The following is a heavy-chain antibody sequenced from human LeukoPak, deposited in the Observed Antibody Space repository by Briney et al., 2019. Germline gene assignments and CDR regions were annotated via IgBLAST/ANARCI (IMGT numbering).Heavy chain of an antibody. V-gene: IGHV4-59*01. J-gene: IGHJ4*02. CDR3: ARVPDSSGWFDY. CDR2: IYYSGST. CDR1: GGSISSYY. Sequence: SETLSLTCTVSGGSISSYYWSWIRQPPGKGLEWIGYIYYSGSTNYNPSLKSRVTISVDTSENQFSLKLSSVTAADTAVYYCARVPDSSGWFDYWGQGTLVTVSS. D-gene: IGHD6-19*01.